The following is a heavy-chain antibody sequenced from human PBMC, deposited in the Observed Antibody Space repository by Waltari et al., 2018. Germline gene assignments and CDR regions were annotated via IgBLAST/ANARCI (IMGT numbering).Heavy chain of an antibody. CDR2: IWYGGSNK. D-gene: IGHD5-12*01. Sequence: VQLLESGGGLVQPGGSLRLSCAASGFTFSSYAMSWFRQAPGKGLAWVAVIWYGGSNKYYADSVKGRFTISRDNSRNTLYLQMNSLRAEDTAVYYCAKERDGYNLYYFDYWGQGTLVTVSS. V-gene: IGHV3-33*06. CDR1: GFTFSSYA. J-gene: IGHJ4*02. CDR3: AKERDGYNLYYFDY.